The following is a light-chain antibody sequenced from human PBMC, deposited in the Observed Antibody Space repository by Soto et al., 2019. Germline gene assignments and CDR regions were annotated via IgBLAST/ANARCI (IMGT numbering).Light chain of an antibody. Sequence: QSALTQPAAVSRSPGQSITISCTGTSSDIGDSNYVSWYQQHPGKAPKLVIYDVSNRPSGVSNRFSGSKSANTASLTISGLQAEDEADYYCSSFRSSSTSYVFGTGTRSPS. J-gene: IGLJ1*01. V-gene: IGLV2-14*03. CDR3: SSFRSSSTSYV. CDR2: DVS. CDR1: SSDIGDSNY.